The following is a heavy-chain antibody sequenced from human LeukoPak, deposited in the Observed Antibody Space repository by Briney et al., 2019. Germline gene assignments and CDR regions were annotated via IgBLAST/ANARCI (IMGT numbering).Heavy chain of an antibody. CDR2: IYYSGST. Sequence: SETLSLTCTVSGGSISSSSYYWGWIRQPPGKGLEWIGSIYYSGSTYYNPSLKSRVTISVDTSKNQFSLKLSSVTAADTAVYHCARVWFGEVNWFDPWGQGTLVTVSS. D-gene: IGHD3-10*01. J-gene: IGHJ5*02. CDR3: ARVWFGEVNWFDP. CDR1: GGSISSSSYY. V-gene: IGHV4-39*07.